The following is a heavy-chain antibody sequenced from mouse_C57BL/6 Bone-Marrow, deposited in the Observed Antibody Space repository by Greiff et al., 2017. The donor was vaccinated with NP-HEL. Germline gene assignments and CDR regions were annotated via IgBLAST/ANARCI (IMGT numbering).Heavy chain of an antibody. CDR1: GFSLTSYG. Sequence: QVQLQQSGPGLVQPSQSLSITCTVSGFSLTSYGVHWVRQSPGKGLEWLGVIWSGGSTDYNAAFISRLSISKDNSNSQVFFKKNSRHADDTSVYYCARNGGITTVGAPRYFDVWGTGTTVTVSS. J-gene: IGHJ1*03. V-gene: IGHV2-2*01. D-gene: IGHD1-1*01. CDR2: IWSGGST. CDR3: ARNGGITTVGAPRYFDV.